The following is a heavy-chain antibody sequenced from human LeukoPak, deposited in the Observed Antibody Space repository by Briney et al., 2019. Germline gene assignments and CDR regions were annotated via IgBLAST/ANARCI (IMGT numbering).Heavy chain of an antibody. CDR2: IKEDGSEK. V-gene: IGHV3-7*01. CDR3: ARATASNWFDP. D-gene: IGHD5-18*01. Sequence: PGGSLRLSSAASGFTFSSYWMSWVRQAPGKGLEWVADIKEDGSEKYYVDSVKGRFTISRDNAKNSLYLQMNSLRAEDTAIYYCARATASNWFDPWGQGTLVTVSS. J-gene: IGHJ5*02. CDR1: GFTFSSYW.